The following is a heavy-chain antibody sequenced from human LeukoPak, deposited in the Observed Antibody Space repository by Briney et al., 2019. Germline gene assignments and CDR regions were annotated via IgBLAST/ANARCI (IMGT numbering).Heavy chain of an antibody. CDR2: IYYSGST. CDR1: GGSVSSGSYY. V-gene: IGHV4-61*01. D-gene: IGHD5-12*01. J-gene: IGHJ6*02. Sequence: SETLSLTCTVSGGSVSSGSYYWSWIRQPPGKGLEWIGYIYYSGSTNYNPSLKSRVTISVDTSKNQFSLKLSSVTAADTAVYYCARSSGYRYGMDVWGQGTTVTVSS. CDR3: ARSSGYRYGMDV.